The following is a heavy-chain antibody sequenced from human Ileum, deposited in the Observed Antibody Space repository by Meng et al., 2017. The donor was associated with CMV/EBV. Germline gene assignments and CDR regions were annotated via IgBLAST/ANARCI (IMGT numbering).Heavy chain of an antibody. D-gene: IGHD3-16*01. J-gene: IGHJ5*02. CDR3: ARECVGEGDNCQWDYWFDP. V-gene: IGHV4-4*07. CDR2: IDPSGSR. CDR1: GGSISGYY. Sequence: VTRQESGPGPVKPSETLSLTCSASGGSISGYYWSWVRQPAGKRLEWIGRIDPSGSRNYNPSLRDRITVSVDTSKNQFSLRLTSVTAADTAVYYCARECVGEGDNCQWDYWFDPWGHGTLVTVSS.